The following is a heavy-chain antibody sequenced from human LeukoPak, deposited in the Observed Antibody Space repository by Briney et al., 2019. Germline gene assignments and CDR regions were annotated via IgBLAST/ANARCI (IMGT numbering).Heavy chain of an antibody. D-gene: IGHD3-3*01. CDR3: ARDWNGMDV. CDR1: GSTFSSYG. J-gene: IGHJ6*02. CDR2: IWYDGSNK. Sequence: GGSLRLSCAASGSTFSSYGMHWVRQAPGKGLEWVAVIWYDGSNKYYADSVKGRFTISRDNSKNTLYLQMNSLRAEDTAVYYCARDWNGMDVWGQGTTVTVSS. V-gene: IGHV3-33*01.